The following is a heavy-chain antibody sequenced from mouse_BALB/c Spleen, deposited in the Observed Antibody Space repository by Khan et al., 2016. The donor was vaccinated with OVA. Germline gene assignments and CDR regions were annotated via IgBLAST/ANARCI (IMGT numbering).Heavy chain of an antibody. CDR2: ISTYYGDA. J-gene: IGHJ3*01. Sequence: QVQLKESGAELVRPGVSVKISCKGSGYTFTDFTLHWVKQSHAMSLEWIGVISTYYGDATYNQRFKDKATMTVDKSSSTAYMELARLTSEDSAIYYEKRGGGGNRFAYWGQGTLVTVSA. CDR1: GYTFTDFT. CDR3: KRGGGGNRFAY. V-gene: IGHV1S137*01.